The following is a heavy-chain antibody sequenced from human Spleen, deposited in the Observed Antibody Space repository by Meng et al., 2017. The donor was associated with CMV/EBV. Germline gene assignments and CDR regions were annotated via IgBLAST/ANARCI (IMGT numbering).Heavy chain of an antibody. CDR2: IHYSGST. Sequence: SETLSLTCTVSGASINSGGYYWSWIRQHPGKGLEWIGYIHYSGSTNYTPSLKSRATISMDTSKNQFSLKLSSVTAADTAVYYCARGIVVVPAVHKWARTWFDPWGQGTLVTVSS. CDR1: GASINSGGYY. J-gene: IGHJ5*02. V-gene: IGHV4-31*03. CDR3: ARGIVVVPAVHKWARTWFDP. D-gene: IGHD2-2*01.